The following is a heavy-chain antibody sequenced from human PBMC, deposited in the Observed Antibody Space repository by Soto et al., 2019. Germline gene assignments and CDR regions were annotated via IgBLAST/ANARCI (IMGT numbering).Heavy chain of an antibody. CDR1: GYSFTSYW. Sequence: GESLKISCKGSGYSFTSYWISWVRQMPGKGLEWMGRIDPSDSYTKYSPSFQGHVTISADNSISTAYLQWSSLKASDTAMYYCARYDGLSRSYWGFDPWGQGTLVTVSS. CDR3: ARYDGLSRSYWGFDP. D-gene: IGHD2-21*01. CDR2: IDPSDSYT. J-gene: IGHJ5*02. V-gene: IGHV5-10-1*01.